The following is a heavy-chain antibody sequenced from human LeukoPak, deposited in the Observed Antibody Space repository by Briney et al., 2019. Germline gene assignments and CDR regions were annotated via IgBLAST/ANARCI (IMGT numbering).Heavy chain of an antibody. D-gene: IGHD4-17*01. J-gene: IGHJ4*02. CDR3: ARGHYGDSHYYFDY. CDR2: IYTSGST. Sequence: SETLSLTCNVSGGSITNYFWSWIRQPAGKGLEWIGRIYTSGSTDYNPSLKSRVTISVDTSKNQFSLKLSSVTAADTAVYYCARGHYGDSHYYFDYWGQGTLVTVSS. CDR1: GGSITNYF. V-gene: IGHV4-4*07.